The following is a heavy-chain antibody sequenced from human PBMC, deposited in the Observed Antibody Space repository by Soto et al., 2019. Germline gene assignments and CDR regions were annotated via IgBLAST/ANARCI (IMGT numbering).Heavy chain of an antibody. J-gene: IGHJ5*02. CDR2: IKSKTDGGTT. CDR3: TTLRWQWLVQRFRDP. D-gene: IGHD6-19*01. Sequence: GESLKISCAASGFTFSNAWMNWVRQAPGKGLEWVGRIKSKTDGGTTDYAAPVKGRFTISRDDSKNTLYLQMNSLKTEDTAVYYCTTLRWQWLVQRFRDPWGQGTLVTVSS. V-gene: IGHV3-15*07. CDR1: GFTFSNAW.